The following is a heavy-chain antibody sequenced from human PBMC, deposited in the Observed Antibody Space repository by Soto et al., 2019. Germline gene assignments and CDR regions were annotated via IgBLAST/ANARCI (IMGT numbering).Heavy chain of an antibody. J-gene: IGHJ4*02. V-gene: IGHV3-30-3*01. Sequence: GGSLRLSCAASGFTFSSYATHWVRQAPGKGLEWVAVISYDGSNKYYADSVKGRFTISRDNSKNTLYLQMNSLRAEDTAVYYCARDLGSSGYYFDYWGQGTLVTVS. CDR2: ISYDGSNK. CDR3: ARDLGSSGYYFDY. CDR1: GFTFSSYA. D-gene: IGHD3-22*01.